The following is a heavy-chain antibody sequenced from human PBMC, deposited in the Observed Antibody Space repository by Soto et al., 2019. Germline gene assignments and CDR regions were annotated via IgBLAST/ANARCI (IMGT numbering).Heavy chain of an antibody. CDR1: GFTFSSYW. CDR2: IKEDGSEK. J-gene: IGHJ6*03. CDR3: ARDPGGDMDV. D-gene: IGHD2-15*01. Sequence: GGSLRLSCAASGFTFSSYWMSWVRQAPGKGLEWVANIKEDGSEKYYVDSVKGRFTISRDKAKNSLYLQMNSLRAEDTAVYYGARDPGGDMDVWGKGTTVTVSS. V-gene: IGHV3-7*01.